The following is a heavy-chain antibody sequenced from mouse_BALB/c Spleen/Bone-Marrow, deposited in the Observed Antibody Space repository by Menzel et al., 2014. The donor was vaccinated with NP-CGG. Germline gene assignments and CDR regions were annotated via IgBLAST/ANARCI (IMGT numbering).Heavy chain of an antibody. CDR3: ARWGITTGFAY. CDR1: GFNIKDTY. Sequence: VQLQQSGAELAKPGASVKLSCTASGFNIKDTYMHWVKQRPEQGLEWIGRIDPANGNTKYDPKFQGKATITADTSSNTAYLQLSSLTSEDTAVYYCARWGITTGFAYWGQGTLVTVSA. CDR2: IDPANGNT. V-gene: IGHV14-3*02. D-gene: IGHD2-4*01. J-gene: IGHJ3*01.